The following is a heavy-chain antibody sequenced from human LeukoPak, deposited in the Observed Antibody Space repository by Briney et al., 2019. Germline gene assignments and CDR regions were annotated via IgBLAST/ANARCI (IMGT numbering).Heavy chain of an antibody. Sequence: GGSLRLSCAASGFTFSSYDMHWVRQAPGKGLEWVSSIAITGDTYYLGSVKGRFTISRENAKNSFYLQMNSLRAGDTADYYCTRGLTGGLDSWGQGTLVTVSS. J-gene: IGHJ5*01. CDR3: TRGLTGGLDS. V-gene: IGHV3-13*04. CDR2: IAITGDT. D-gene: IGHD1-26*01. CDR1: GFTFSSYD.